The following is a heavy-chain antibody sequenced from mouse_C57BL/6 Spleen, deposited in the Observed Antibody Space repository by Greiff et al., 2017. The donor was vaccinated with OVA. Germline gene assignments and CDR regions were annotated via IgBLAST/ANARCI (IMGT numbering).Heavy chain of an antibody. CDR2: IDPSDGFP. CDR3: ARARNGYHYFDY. J-gene: IGHJ2*01. CDR1: GSPFPSSW. V-gene: IGHV1-69*01. D-gene: IGHD2-2*01. Sequence: QVQLQHPGAGLLLPGASVKLSSKASGSPFPSSWMHWLRRRPGQGLGWIGRIDPSDGFPTSNQKFKGKSPLTVDKSSSTAYMQLSSLTSEDSAVDYCARARNGYHYFDYWGQGTTLTVSS.